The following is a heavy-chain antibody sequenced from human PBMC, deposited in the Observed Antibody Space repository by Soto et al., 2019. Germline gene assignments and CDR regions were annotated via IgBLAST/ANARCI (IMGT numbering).Heavy chain of an antibody. D-gene: IGHD2-15*01. CDR1: GDSISPHY. CDR3: ARLPSGGINPPFAY. J-gene: IGHJ4*02. Sequence: PSETLSLTCAVSGDSISPHYWSWVRQPPGKGLDFIGYIHYSGSAVYNPSLKSRVTISLDTSKNQFSLKLTSVTAADTAVYYCARLPSGGINPPFAYWGRGILVTVSS. V-gene: IGHV4-59*08. CDR2: IHYSGSA.